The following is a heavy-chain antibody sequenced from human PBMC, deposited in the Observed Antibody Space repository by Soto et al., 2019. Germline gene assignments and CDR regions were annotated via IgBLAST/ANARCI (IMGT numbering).Heavy chain of an antibody. V-gene: IGHV3-23*01. CDR2: ITGNSVIT. CDR1: GFTFSPYS. D-gene: IGHD3-22*01. Sequence: LRLSCAASGFTFSPYSMTWVRQAPGKGLEWVSSITGNSVITHYADSVRGRFTISRDNSKNTLYLQMDSLRAEDTAVYYCAKYLEFTTPYFDYWGQGALVTVSS. CDR3: AKYLEFTTPYFDY. J-gene: IGHJ4*02.